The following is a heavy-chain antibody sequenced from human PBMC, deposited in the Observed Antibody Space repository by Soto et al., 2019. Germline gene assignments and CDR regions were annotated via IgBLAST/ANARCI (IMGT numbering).Heavy chain of an antibody. J-gene: IGHJ5*02. CDR3: ARVWGSSQALSGGAGFDP. CDR2: ICTYSSDP. CDR1: CYRFTSNA. D-gene: IGHD3-16*01. V-gene: IGHV1-18*04. Sequence: SVKTVSKTSCYRFTSNATTCVLHAPGQVLEWKAWICTYSSDPNYAQKCQGRVTMTTDTSTNTAYMELRHLRSDDTAVYYCARVWGSSQALSGGAGFDPWGRETRVTASS.